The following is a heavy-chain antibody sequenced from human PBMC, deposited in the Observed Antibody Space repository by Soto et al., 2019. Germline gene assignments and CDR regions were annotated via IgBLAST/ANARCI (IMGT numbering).Heavy chain of an antibody. D-gene: IGHD2-15*01. Sequence: GGSLRLSCAASGFTFSSYAMHWVRQAPGKGLEWVAVISYDGSNKYYADSVKGRFTISRDNSKNTLYLQMNSLRAEDTAVYYCARAIMVAADPHHYYYGMDVWGQGTTVTVSS. CDR1: GFTFSSYA. CDR2: ISYDGSNK. V-gene: IGHV3-30-3*01. J-gene: IGHJ6*02. CDR3: ARAIMVAADPHHYYYGMDV.